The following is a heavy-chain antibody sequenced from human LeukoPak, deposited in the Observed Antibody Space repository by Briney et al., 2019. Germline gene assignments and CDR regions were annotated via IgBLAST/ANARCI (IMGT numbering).Heavy chain of an antibody. CDR2: INHSGST. CDR3: ARGRIRLRLGELSLLDY. J-gene: IGHJ4*02. Sequence: PSGTLSLTCAVYGGSFSGYYWSWIRQPPGKGLEWIGEINHSGSTNYNPSLKSRVTISVDTSKNQFSLKLSSVTAADTAVYYCARGRIRLRLGELSLLDYWGQGTLVTVSS. CDR1: GGSFSGYY. D-gene: IGHD3-16*02. V-gene: IGHV4-34*01.